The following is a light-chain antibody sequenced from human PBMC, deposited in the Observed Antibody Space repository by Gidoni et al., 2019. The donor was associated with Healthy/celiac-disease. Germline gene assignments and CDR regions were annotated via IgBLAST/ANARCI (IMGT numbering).Light chain of an antibody. CDR1: NIGSKS. Sequence: SYVLTQPPSVSVAPGKTARITCGGNNIGSKSVHWYQQQPGQAPVLVVYDVSDRPSGIPERFSGSNSGNTATLTISRVEAGDEADYYCQVWDSSSDHPGVVFGGGTKLTVL. CDR2: DVS. CDR3: QVWDSSSDHPGVV. J-gene: IGLJ2*01. V-gene: IGLV3-21*03.